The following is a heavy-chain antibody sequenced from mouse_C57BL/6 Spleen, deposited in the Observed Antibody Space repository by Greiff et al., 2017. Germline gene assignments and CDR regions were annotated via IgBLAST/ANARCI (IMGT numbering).Heavy chain of an antibody. V-gene: IGHV1-69*01. J-gene: IGHJ4*01. CDR2: IDPSDSYT. Sequence: QVQLQQPGAELVMPGASVKLSCKASGYTFTSYWMHWVKQRPGQGLEWIGEIDPSDSYTNYTQKFKGKSTLTVDKYSSTAYMQLSSLTSEDSAVYYCARAYYDYGPLMAMDYWGQGTSVTVSS. CDR3: ARAYYDYGPLMAMDY. D-gene: IGHD2-4*01. CDR1: GYTFTSYW.